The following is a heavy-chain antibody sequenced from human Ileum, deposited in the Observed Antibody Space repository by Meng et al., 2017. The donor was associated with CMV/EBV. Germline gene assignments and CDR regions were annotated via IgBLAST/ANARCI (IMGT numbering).Heavy chain of an antibody. CDR1: GFTFNNYG. CDR3: AKGAGRTYYNYGIDV. CDR2: IWDDGGNK. Sequence: GESLKISCAASGFTFNNYGMHWVRQAPGKGLEWVAVIWDDGGNKYYADSVKGRFTLSRDNSKNTLYLQMSSLRVEDTAAYYCAKGAGRTYYNYGIDVWGQGTTVTVSS. J-gene: IGHJ6*02. V-gene: IGHV3-33*06.